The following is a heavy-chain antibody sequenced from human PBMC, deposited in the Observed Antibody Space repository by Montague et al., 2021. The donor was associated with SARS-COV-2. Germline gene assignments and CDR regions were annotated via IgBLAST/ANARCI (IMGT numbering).Heavy chain of an antibody. CDR3: VRDHPYGGPRGAYDI. D-gene: IGHD4-23*01. CDR1: GGPLTGHY. J-gene: IGHJ3*02. CDR2: IYDGLAV. Sequence: SETLSLTRTASGGPLTGHYSSCPRRSPGEAPEWIAYIYDGLAVNYTPSRGSGVTISTDTSKNQLSLKVNSVTAADTAVYYCVRDHPYGGPRGAYDIWGQGTTLTVSS. V-gene: IGHV4-59*11.